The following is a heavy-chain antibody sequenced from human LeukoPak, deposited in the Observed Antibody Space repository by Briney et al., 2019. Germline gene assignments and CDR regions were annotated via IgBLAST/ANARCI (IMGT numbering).Heavy chain of an antibody. V-gene: IGHV4-34*01. J-gene: IGHJ5*02. Sequence: SETLSLTCAVYGGPFSDYYWSWIRQPPGKGLEWIGEINHSGSTNYNPSLKSRVTMSVDTSKNQFSLKLSSVTAADTAVYYCARAIAAHPNWFDPWGQGTLVTVSS. CDR2: INHSGST. CDR1: GGPFSDYY. D-gene: IGHD6-6*01. CDR3: ARAIAAHPNWFDP.